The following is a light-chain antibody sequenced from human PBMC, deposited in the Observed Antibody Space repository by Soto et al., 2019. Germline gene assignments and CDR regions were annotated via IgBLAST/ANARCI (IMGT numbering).Light chain of an antibody. CDR3: QQYDDWPET. J-gene: IGKJ1*01. CDR1: QSVSSN. CDR2: DAS. V-gene: IGKV3-15*01. Sequence: EKVMTQSPATLSVSPGERATLSCRASQSVSSNLAWYQQKPGQAPRLLIYDASTRATGIPARFSGCGSVTEYTLTVSSLQSEDLAVYYCQQYDDWPETFGQGTKVEIK.